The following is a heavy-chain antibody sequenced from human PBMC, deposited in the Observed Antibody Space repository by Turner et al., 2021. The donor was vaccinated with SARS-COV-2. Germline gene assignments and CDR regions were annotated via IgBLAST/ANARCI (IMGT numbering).Heavy chain of an antibody. V-gene: IGHV3-30-3*01. CDR1: VFTLSSYA. Sequence: QVQRVESGGGLGHPWRSLRLSCAASVFTLSSYAMHWVRQAPGKGLEWVAVISYDGSNIYYADSVKGRFTISRDNSKNTLYLQMNSLRAEDTAVYYCARATYLLGYCANGVCYPDYWGQGTLVTVSS. D-gene: IGHD2-8*01. CDR3: ARATYLLGYCANGVCYPDY. CDR2: ISYDGSNI. J-gene: IGHJ4*02.